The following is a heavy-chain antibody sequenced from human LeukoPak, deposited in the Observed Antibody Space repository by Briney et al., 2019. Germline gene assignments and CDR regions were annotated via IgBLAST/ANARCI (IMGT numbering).Heavy chain of an antibody. V-gene: IGHV1-2*02. J-gene: IGHJ4*02. Sequence: ASVKASCKASGHTFTGYYMHWVRQAPGQGLEWMGWINPNSGGTNYAQKFQGRVTMTRDTSISTAYMELSRLRSDDTAVYYCATALPDIVVVPAAFLYFDYWGQGTLVTVSS. CDR2: INPNSGGT. D-gene: IGHD2-2*01. CDR1: GHTFTGYY. CDR3: ATALPDIVVVPAAFLYFDY.